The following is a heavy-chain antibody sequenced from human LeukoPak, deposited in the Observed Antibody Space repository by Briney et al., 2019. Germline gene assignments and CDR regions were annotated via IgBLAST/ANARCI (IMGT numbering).Heavy chain of an antibody. Sequence: PGGSLRLSCAASGFTFSSYAMSWVRQAPGKGLEWVSVISGSGGSTYYADSVKGRFTISRDNSKNTLYLQMNSLRAEDTAVYYCAKVGYCSSTSCYRGGGFDYWGQGTLATVSS. CDR3: AKVGYCSSTSCYRGGGFDY. CDR1: GFTFSSYA. J-gene: IGHJ4*02. V-gene: IGHV3-23*01. CDR2: ISGSGGST. D-gene: IGHD2-2*02.